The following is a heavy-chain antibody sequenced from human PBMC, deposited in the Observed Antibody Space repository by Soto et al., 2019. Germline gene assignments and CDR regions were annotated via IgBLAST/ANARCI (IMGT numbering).Heavy chain of an antibody. CDR1: GYTFTSYA. V-gene: IGHV1-3*01. D-gene: IGHD3-3*01. CDR3: ASVTIFGVAANWFDP. J-gene: IGHJ5*02. CDR2: INAGNGNT. Sequence: GASVKVSCKASGYTFTSYAIHWVRQAPGQRLEWMGWINAGNGNTKYSQKFQGRVIITRDTSAGTAYMELRSLRSEDTAVYYCASVTIFGVAANWFDPWGQGTLVTVSS.